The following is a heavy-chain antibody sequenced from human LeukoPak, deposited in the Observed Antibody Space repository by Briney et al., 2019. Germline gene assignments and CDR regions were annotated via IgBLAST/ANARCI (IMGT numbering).Heavy chain of an antibody. Sequence: PSETLSLTCTVSGGSISSYYWSWIRQPPGKGLEWIGYIYSSGSTNYNPSLKSRLTISIDTSKKQFSLKMSSVTAADTALYYCAREEIRSWFDPWGQGTLVTVSS. CDR3: AREEIRSWFDP. CDR2: IYSSGST. CDR1: GGSISSYY. J-gene: IGHJ5*02. D-gene: IGHD5-24*01. V-gene: IGHV4-59*01.